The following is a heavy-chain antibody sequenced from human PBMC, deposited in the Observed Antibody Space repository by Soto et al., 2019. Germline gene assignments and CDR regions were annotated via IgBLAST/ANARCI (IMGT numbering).Heavy chain of an antibody. V-gene: IGHV4-39*01. D-gene: IGHD2-15*01. CDR2: IDYNGVT. Sequence: XETLSLPCTVSGGSIYRSCYYWGWIRQPPGRGLEWIGNIDYNGVTYSNPSLKSRVTISRDTSKNQFSLKLTSVTAADTALYYCGKVLVGATGHTDSDAWGPGTLVTVSS. CDR3: GKVLVGATGHTDSDA. CDR1: GGSIYRSCYY. J-gene: IGHJ5*02.